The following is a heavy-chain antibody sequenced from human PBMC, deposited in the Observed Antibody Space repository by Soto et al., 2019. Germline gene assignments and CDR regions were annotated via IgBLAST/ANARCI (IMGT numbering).Heavy chain of an antibody. J-gene: IGHJ4*02. CDR1: GFTFSTYA. Sequence: EVQLLESGGGLVQTGGSLRLSCAASGFTFSTYAMSWVRQAPGKGLEWVSTISGSADATFYADSVKGRFAIFRDNSRTQFYLQMNSLRAEDTAVYSCAKGGDGYCSTTSCLFHFDYWGPGTLATVSS. V-gene: IGHV3-23*01. CDR2: ISGSADAT. D-gene: IGHD2-2*01. CDR3: AKGGDGYCSTTSCLFHFDY.